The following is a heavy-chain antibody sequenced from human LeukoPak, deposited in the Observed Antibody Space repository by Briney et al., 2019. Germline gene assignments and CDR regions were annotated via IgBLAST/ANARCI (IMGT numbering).Heavy chain of an antibody. CDR3: ARRIAVTLPDY. CDR2: ISSNSLFK. V-gene: IGHV3-21*01. Sequence: GGSLRLSCAASGFTFSNYGMHWVRQAPGKGLEWVSAISSNSLFKKYADSVKGRFTISRDNAKNSLYLQMNSLRAEDTAVYYCARRIAVTLPDYWGQGTLVTVSS. CDR1: GFTFSNYG. J-gene: IGHJ4*02. D-gene: IGHD6-19*01.